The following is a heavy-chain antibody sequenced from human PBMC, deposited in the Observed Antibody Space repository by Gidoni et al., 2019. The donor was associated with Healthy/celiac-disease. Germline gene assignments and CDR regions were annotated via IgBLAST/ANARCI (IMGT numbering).Heavy chain of an antibody. Sequence: QVQLQESGPGLGKPSETLSLTCPVSGCSIRSYYWSWMRQPPGKGLEWIGYIYYSGSTHYNPDLKSRVTISVDTSKNQFSMKLSSVTAADTAVYYCARTIGTMVQGVILHDCDYWGQGTLVTVSS. CDR2: IYYSGST. J-gene: IGHJ4*02. V-gene: IGHV4-59*01. CDR1: GCSIRSYY. D-gene: IGHD3-10*01. CDR3: ARTIGTMVQGVILHDCDY.